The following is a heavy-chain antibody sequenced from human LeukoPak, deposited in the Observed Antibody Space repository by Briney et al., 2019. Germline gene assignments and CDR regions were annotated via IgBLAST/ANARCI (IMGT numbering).Heavy chain of an antibody. J-gene: IGHJ6*02. CDR2: IYYSGST. V-gene: IGHV4-59*01. D-gene: IGHD4-23*01. CDR3: ARAATQTYGGNWYYYYGMDV. CDR1: GGSISSYY. Sequence: PSETLSLTCTVSGGSISSYYWSWIRQPPGKGLEWIGYIYYSGSTNYNPSLKSRVTISVDTSKNQFSLKLSSVTAADTAVYYCARAATQTYGGNWYYYYGMDVWGQGTTVTVSS.